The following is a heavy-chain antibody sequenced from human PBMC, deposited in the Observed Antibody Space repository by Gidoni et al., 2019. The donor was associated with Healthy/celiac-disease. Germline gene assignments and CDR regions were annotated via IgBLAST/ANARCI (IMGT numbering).Heavy chain of an antibody. CDR1: GFTFSSYW. V-gene: IGHV3-7*01. J-gene: IGHJ3*02. CDR3: ARWPAIVKGDDAFDI. CDR2: IKQDGSEK. Sequence: EVQLVESGGGLVQPGGSLRLSCAASGFTFSSYWMSWVRQAPGKGLEWVANIKQDGSEKYYVDSVKGRFTISRDNAKNSLYLQMNSLRAEDTAVYYCARWPAIVKGDDAFDIWGQGTMVTVSS. D-gene: IGHD1-26*01.